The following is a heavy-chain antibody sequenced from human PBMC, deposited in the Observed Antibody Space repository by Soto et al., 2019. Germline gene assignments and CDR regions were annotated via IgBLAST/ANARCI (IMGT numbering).Heavy chain of an antibody. CDR1: GGTFSSYA. CDR3: ARDGQVVDIVASKADYFDY. J-gene: IGHJ4*02. CDR2: IIPIFGTA. Sequence: QVQLVQSGAEVKKPGSSVKVSCKASGGTFSSYAISWVRQAPGQGLEWMGGIIPIFGTANYAQKFQGRVTITADESTSTAYMELSSLRSEDTAVYYCARDGQVVDIVASKADYFDYWGQGTLVTVSS. D-gene: IGHD5-12*01. V-gene: IGHV1-69*12.